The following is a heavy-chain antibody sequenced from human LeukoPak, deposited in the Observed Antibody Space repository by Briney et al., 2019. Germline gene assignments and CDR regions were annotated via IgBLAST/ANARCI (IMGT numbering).Heavy chain of an antibody. CDR2: IRSKANNYAT. J-gene: IGHJ4*02. D-gene: IGHD4/OR15-4a*01. V-gene: IGHV3-73*01. CDR1: GFIFSGSP. CDR3: ARDYGY. Sequence: GGSLRLSCAASGFIFSGSPMQWVRQASGKGLEWVGRIRSKANNYATTYAASVKGRFTISRDNAKNSLYLQMNSLRAEDTAVYYCARDYGYWGQGTLVTVSS.